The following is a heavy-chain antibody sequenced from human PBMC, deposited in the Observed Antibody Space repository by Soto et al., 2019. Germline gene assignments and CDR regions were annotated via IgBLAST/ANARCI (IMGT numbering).Heavy chain of an antibody. CDR3: ARDGTPQRFVEKNYYNYHSGMDA. Sequence: QVQLVESGGGVVQPGGSLRLSCGSSGFSFSFYGMHWVRQAPGKGLEWVAVIWYDGTRKYYADSVKGRFTISRDNSKTTLVLEMNSLRAEDTAVYYCARDGTPQRFVEKNYYNYHSGMDAWGQGTTVLVSS. CDR2: IWYDGTRK. D-gene: IGHD3-3*01. CDR1: GFSFSFYG. V-gene: IGHV3-33*01. J-gene: IGHJ6*02.